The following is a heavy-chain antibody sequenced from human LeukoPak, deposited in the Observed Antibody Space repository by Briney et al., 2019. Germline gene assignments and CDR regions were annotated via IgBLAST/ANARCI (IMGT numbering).Heavy chain of an antibody. CDR3: ARGHPRGYSSY. CDR1: GYTLTELS. CDR2: FDPEDGET. V-gene: IGHV1-24*01. J-gene: IGHJ4*02. D-gene: IGHD5-18*01. Sequence: ASVKVSCKVSGYTLTELSMHWVRQAPGKGLEWMGGFDPEDGETIYAQKLQGRVTMTTDTSTSTAYMELRSLRSDDTAVYYCARGHPRGYSSYWGQGTLVTVSS.